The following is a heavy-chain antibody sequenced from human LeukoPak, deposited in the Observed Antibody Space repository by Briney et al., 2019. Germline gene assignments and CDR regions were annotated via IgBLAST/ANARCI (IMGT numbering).Heavy chain of an antibody. CDR2: ISSSGSTI. Sequence: PGGSLRLSCAASGFTFSDYYMSWIRQAPGKGLEWVSYISSSGSTIYYADSVKGRFTISRDNAKNSLYLQMNSLRAEDTAVYYCARVGRYCSSTSCYSGWQDYWGQGTLVTVSS. J-gene: IGHJ4*02. CDR3: ARVGRYCSSTSCYSGWQDY. CDR1: GFTFSDYY. D-gene: IGHD2-2*01. V-gene: IGHV3-11*01.